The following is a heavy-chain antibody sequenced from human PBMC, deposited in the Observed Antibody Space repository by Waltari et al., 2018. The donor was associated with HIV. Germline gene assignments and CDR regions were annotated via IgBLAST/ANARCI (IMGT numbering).Heavy chain of an antibody. CDR3: ASTYYDLLEGWYFDF. J-gene: IGHJ4*02. CDR2: ISHSGTT. Sequence: QVQLQESGPGLVKPPETLSLTCSGYDYSITSGSHWGWIRQSPGMGLEWIGSISHSGTTVYSPSLKSRITLFRNTSKNQFFLKLTSATAADTAVYYCASTYYDLLEGWYFDFWGQGRLVTVSS. D-gene: IGHD3-3*01. CDR1: DYSITSGSH. V-gene: IGHV4-38-2*02.